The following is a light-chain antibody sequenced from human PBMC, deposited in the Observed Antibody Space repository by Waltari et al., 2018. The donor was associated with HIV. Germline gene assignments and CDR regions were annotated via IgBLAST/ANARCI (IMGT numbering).Light chain of an antibody. CDR2: SNN. Sequence: QSVLNQPPSASGTPGQRVNISCSGSSSNIGCINVNWYQQLPGTAPKLLIYSNNQRPSGVPDRFSGSKSGTSASLAISGLQSEDEADYYCAAWDDSLNGPVFGGGTKLTVL. V-gene: IGLV1-44*01. CDR3: AAWDDSLNGPV. CDR1: SSNIGCIN. J-gene: IGLJ2*01.